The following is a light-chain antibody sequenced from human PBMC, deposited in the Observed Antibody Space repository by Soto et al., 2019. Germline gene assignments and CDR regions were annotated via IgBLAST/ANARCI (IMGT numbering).Light chain of an antibody. CDR2: DAS. J-gene: IGKJ2*01. V-gene: IGKV1-33*01. CDR3: QQYDNLAQYN. Sequence: IQMTQSPSSLSASVGDRVTITCQASQDISKYLNWYQQKPGTAPKLLIYDASNLETGVPSRFSGSGAGTDFSVTISSLQPEDMAAYYCQQYDNLAQYNFGQGTKLKIK. CDR1: QDISKY.